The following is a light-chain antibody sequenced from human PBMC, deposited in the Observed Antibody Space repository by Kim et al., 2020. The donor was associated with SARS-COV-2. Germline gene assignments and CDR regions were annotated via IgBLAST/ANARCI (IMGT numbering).Light chain of an antibody. CDR1: QSLVLSDGNTY. Sequence: QPASMSCWSSQSLVLSDGNTYLSWRRQRPGQPRRLLIYKTSNRFSGGPDRFSGSGAGTNFTLKISRVETEDVGVYYCMQATQLPLSLGGGTKLEI. CDR2: KTS. CDR3: MQATQLPLS. V-gene: IGKV2-24*01. J-gene: IGKJ4*01.